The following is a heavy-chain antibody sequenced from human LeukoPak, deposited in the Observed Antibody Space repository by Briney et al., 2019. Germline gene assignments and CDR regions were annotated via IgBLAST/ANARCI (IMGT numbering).Heavy chain of an antibody. J-gene: IGHJ3*02. V-gene: IGHV4-34*01. CDR2: INHSGST. CDR1: GGSFSGYY. D-gene: IGHD2-15*01. CDR3: AREFHCSGGSCSHDAFDI. Sequence: SETLSLTCAVYGGSFSGYYWRWIRQPPGKGLEWIGEINHSGSTNYNPSLKSRVTISVDTSKIQFSLKRSSVTAADTAVYYCAREFHCSGGSCSHDAFDIWGQGTMVTVSS.